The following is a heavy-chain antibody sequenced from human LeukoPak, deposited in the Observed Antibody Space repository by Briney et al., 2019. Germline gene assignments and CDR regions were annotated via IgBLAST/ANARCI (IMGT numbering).Heavy chain of an antibody. V-gene: IGHV4-30-2*01. J-gene: IGHJ6*02. D-gene: IGHD6-13*01. Sequence: SETLSLTCAVSGVSISGGGYSWSWARPQPGKGLEWIGYIYHRGRTYSNPSLKSRVTISVDRSNNQFSLKLRCVTAADTAVYYCARDLWQQLGMDVWGQGTTVTVSS. CDR1: GVSISGGGYS. CDR2: IYHRGRT. CDR3: ARDLWQQLGMDV.